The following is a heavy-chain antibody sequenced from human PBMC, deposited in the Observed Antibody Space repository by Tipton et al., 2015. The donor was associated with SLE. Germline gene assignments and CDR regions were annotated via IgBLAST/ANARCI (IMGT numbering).Heavy chain of an antibody. CDR2: ISGSGGST. V-gene: IGHV3-23*04. J-gene: IGHJ4*02. CDR3: ANAFIAVGGGY. D-gene: IGHD6-19*01. CDR1: GFTFSSYA. Sequence: QLVQSGGGVVQPGRSLRLSCAASGFTFSSYAMHWVRQAPGKGLEWVSAISGSGGSTYYADSVKGRFTISRDNSKNTLYLQMNSLRAEDTAVYYCANAFIAVGGGYWGQGTLVTVSS.